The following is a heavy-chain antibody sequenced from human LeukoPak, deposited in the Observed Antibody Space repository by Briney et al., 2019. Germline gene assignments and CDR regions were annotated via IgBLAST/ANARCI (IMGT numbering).Heavy chain of an antibody. CDR3: ARGYYYDRGYYFDY. J-gene: IGHJ4*02. CDR2: INPNSGGT. Sequence: GASVKVSCKASGYTFTGYYMHWVRQAPGQGLEWMGWINPNSGGTNYAQKFQGRVTMTRDTSISTAYMELSRLRSDDTAVYYCARGYYYDRGYYFDYWGQGTLVTVSS. V-gene: IGHV1-2*02. D-gene: IGHD3-22*01. CDR1: GYTFTGYY.